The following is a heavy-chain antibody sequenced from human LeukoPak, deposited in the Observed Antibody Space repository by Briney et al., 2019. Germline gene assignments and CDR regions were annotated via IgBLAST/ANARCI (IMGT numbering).Heavy chain of an antibody. D-gene: IGHD2-2*01. V-gene: IGHV4-34*01. CDR3: ARGHRSSTKYYFDY. CDR1: GGSFSGYY. Sequence: PSETLSLTCAVYGGSFSGYYWSWIRQPPGKGLEWIGEINHSGSTNYNPSLKSRVTISVDTSKNQFSLKLSSVTAADTAGYYCARGHRSSTKYYFDYWGQGTLVTVSS. CDR2: INHSGST. J-gene: IGHJ4*02.